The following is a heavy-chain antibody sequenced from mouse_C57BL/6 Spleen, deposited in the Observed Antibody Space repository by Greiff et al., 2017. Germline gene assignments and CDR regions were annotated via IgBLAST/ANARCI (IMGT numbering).Heavy chain of an antibody. J-gene: IGHJ4*01. CDR2: IDPSDSYT. V-gene: IGHV1-59*01. CDR1: GYTFTSYW. Sequence: QVQLQQPGAELVRPGTSVKLSCKASGYTFTSYWMHWVKQRPGQGLEWIGVIDPSDSYTTYNQKFKGKATLTVDTSSSTAYMQLSSLTSEDSAVYYCASGSNYDYYAMDYWGQGTSVTVSS. CDR3: ASGSNYDYYAMDY. D-gene: IGHD2-5*01.